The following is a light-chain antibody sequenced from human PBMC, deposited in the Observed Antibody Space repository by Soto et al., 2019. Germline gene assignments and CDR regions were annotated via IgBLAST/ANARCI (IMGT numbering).Light chain of an antibody. V-gene: IGKV3-15*01. CDR2: GAS. CDR1: QSVTSN. J-gene: IGKJ1*01. CDR3: QQYNYWPWT. Sequence: EIVMTQSPATLPVSPGERATLSCRASQSVTSNLAWYQQEPGQVPRLLIYGASTRATGIPARFSGSGSGTEFTLTISSLQSEDFAVYYCQQYNYWPWTFGQGTRWIS.